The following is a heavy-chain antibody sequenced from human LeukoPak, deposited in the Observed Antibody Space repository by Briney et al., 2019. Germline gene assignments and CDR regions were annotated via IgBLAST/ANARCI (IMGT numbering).Heavy chain of an antibody. CDR3: ARTSIAARRADFDY. CDR2: INSNSGGT. Sequence: ASVRVSCKTSGYTFTDYYIHWVRQAPGQGLEWMGWINSNSGGTSYAQKFQGRVILTRDTPTRTAYMELNRLTSDDTAVYYCARTSIAARRADFDYWGQGTVVTVSS. V-gene: IGHV1-2*02. D-gene: IGHD6-6*01. CDR1: GYTFTDYY. J-gene: IGHJ4*02.